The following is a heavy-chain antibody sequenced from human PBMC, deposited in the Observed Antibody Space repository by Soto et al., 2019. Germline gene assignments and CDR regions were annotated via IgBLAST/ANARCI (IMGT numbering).Heavy chain of an antibody. CDR1: GYTFTRYT. J-gene: IGHJ5*02. Sequence: QVQLVQSGAEVKKPGASVKISCKASGYTFTRYTMNWVRQAPGQRREWMGWINPDNGNTKSSQKFKDRVIITRDTSANTAYMDLSSLGSEDTAVYYCARGIATGQLDPWGQGTLVTVSS. V-gene: IGHV1-3*01. CDR2: INPDNGNT. CDR3: ARGIATGQLDP. D-gene: IGHD2-15*01.